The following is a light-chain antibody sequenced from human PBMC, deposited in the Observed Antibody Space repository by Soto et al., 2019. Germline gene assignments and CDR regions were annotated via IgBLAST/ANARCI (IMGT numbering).Light chain of an antibody. CDR2: KAS. CDR1: QSISSW. J-gene: IGKJ2*01. Sequence: DVQMTQSPSTLSASIGDRVTITCRASQSISSWLPWYQQKPGKAPKVLIFKASTLQSGVPSRFSGSGSGTEFTLIITSLQPDDFATYYCQQYNYYPYTFGQGTKLEIK. CDR3: QQYNYYPYT. V-gene: IGKV1-5*03.